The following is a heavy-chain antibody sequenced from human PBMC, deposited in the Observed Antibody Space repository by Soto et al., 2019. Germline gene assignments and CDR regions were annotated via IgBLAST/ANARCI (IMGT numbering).Heavy chain of an antibody. CDR3: ATSRASIAVAGETEYYFDY. V-gene: IGHV1-69*06. J-gene: IGHJ4*02. CDR1: GGTFSSYA. CDR2: IIPIFGTA. Sequence: GASVKVSCKASGGTFSSYAISWVRQAPGQGLEWMGGIIPIFGTANYAQKFQGRVTITADKSTSTAYMELSRLTSDDTAVYYCATSRASIAVAGETEYYFDYWGQGTLVTVSS. D-gene: IGHD6-19*01.